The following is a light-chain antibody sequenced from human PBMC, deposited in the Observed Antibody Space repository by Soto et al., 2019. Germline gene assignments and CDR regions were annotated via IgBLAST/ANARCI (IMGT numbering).Light chain of an antibody. CDR1: QSVSSY. CDR3: QQRSNWPST. CDR2: DAS. J-gene: IGKJ4*01. Sequence: EIVLTQSPATLSLSPGERATLSCRASQSVSSYLAWYQQQPGQAPRLLIYDASNRATGIPARFSGSGSGTDFALTISSLEPEDFAVYYCQQRSNWPSTFGGGTKLEIK. V-gene: IGKV3-11*01.